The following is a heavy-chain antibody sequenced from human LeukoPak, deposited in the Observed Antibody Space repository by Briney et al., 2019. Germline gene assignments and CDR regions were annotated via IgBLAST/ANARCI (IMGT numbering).Heavy chain of an antibody. Sequence: GGSLRLSCAASGFTFSSYSMNWVRQAPGKGLEWVSSISSSSSYIYYADSVKGRFTISRDNAKNSLYLQMNSLRAEDTAVHYCATSIAARWAFDIWGQGTMVTVSS. V-gene: IGHV3-21*01. CDR3: ATSIAARWAFDI. CDR1: GFTFSSYS. CDR2: ISSSSSYI. J-gene: IGHJ3*02. D-gene: IGHD6-6*01.